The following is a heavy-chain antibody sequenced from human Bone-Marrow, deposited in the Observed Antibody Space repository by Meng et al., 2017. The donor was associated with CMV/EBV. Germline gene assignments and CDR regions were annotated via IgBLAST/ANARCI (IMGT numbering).Heavy chain of an antibody. V-gene: IGHV4-30-4*08. D-gene: IGHD5-18*01. CDR3: ASGTQVDTAMSGMDV. CDR1: GGSISSGDYY. CDR2: IYYSGST. Sequence: SETLSLTCTVSGGSISSGDYYWSWIRQPPGKGLEWIGYIYYSGSTYYNPSLKSRVTISVDTSKNQFSLKLSSVTAADTAMYYCASGTQVDTAMSGMDVWGQGTTVTVSS. J-gene: IGHJ6*02.